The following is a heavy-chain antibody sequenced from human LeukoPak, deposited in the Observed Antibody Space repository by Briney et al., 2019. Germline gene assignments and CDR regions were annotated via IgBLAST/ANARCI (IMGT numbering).Heavy chain of an antibody. CDR3: ARGGESGPYVDFDF. V-gene: IGHV1-18*01. D-gene: IGHD2-15*01. Sequence: ASVKVSCKAAGYTFTSYGINWVRQAPGHGLEWMGWISANNGNTHYAQKFQGRVTMTTDTSTSSAYMELRSLISDDTAVYNCARGGESGPYVDFDFWGQGTLVTVSS. CDR1: GYTFTSYG. CDR2: ISANNGNT. J-gene: IGHJ4*02.